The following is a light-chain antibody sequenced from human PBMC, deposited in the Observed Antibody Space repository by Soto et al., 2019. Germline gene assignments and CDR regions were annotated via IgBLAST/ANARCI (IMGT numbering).Light chain of an antibody. CDR3: GTWDSNLSAVV. CDR1: SSNIGNNY. Sequence: QLVLTQPPSVSAAPGQKVTISCSGSSSNIGNNYVSWYQQLPQTAPKLLIYDNNKRPSGIPDRFSGSKSGTSATLGITVLQTGDEADYYCGTWDSNLSAVVFGGGTKLTVL. J-gene: IGLJ2*01. V-gene: IGLV1-51*01. CDR2: DNN.